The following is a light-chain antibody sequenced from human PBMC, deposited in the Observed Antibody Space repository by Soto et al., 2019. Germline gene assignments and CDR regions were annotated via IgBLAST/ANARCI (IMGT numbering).Light chain of an antibody. CDR1: ESLFGF. CDR2: GVS. V-gene: IGKV3-15*01. CDR3: QSYNDWPFA. J-gene: IGKJ2*01. Sequence: DIVLTQSPATLSVSPGDTVTLSCRASESLFGFLAWYQQKPGQAPRLLMYGVSTRATGIPARFSGGGSATDFTLTISSLQNEDSAFYFCQSYNDWPFASGMGTRLEI.